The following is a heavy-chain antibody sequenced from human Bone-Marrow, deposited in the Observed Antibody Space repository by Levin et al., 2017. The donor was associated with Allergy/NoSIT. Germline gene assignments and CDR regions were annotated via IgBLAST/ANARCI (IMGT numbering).Heavy chain of an antibody. CDR3: ARERSGSLFDP. D-gene: IGHD3-10*01. J-gene: IGHJ5*02. V-gene: IGHV3-66*02. CDR2: IYSGGST. Sequence: ASVKVSCAASGFTVSSNYMSWVRQAPGKGLEWVSVIYSGGSTYYADSVKGRFTISRDNSKNTLYLQMNSLRAEDTAVYYCARERSGSLFDPWGQGTLVTVSS. CDR1: GFTVSSNY.